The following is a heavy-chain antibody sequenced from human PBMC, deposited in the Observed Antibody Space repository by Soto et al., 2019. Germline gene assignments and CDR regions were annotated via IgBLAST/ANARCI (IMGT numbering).Heavy chain of an antibody. D-gene: IGHD3-3*01. Sequence: QVQLVQSGAEVKKPGSSVKVSCKASGGTFSSYTISWVRQAPGQGLEWMGRIIPILGIANYAQKFQGRVTITADKSTSTAYMELTSLRSEDTAVYYCATTYDFWSGYQYYYYYMDAWGKGTTVTVSS. CDR2: IIPILGIA. V-gene: IGHV1-69*02. J-gene: IGHJ6*03. CDR1: GGTFSSYT. CDR3: ATTYDFWSGYQYYYYYMDA.